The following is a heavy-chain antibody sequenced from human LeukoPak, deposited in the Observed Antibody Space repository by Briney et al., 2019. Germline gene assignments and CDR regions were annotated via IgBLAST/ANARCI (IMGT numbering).Heavy chain of an antibody. CDR1: GYTFTSYG. CDR3: ARYRYCSSTSCYRGYYYYYMDV. Sequence: AASVKVSCKASGYTFTSYGISWVRQAPGQGLEWMGWISAYNGNTNYAQKLQGRVTMTTDTSTSTAYMELRSLRSDDTAVYYCARYRYCSSTSCYRGYYYYYMDVWGKGTTVTVSS. CDR2: ISAYNGNT. J-gene: IGHJ6*03. V-gene: IGHV1-18*01. D-gene: IGHD2-2*01.